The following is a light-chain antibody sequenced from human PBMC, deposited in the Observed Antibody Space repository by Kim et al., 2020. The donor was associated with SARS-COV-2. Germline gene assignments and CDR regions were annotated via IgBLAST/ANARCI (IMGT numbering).Light chain of an antibody. CDR3: ASWDDSLNGWV. CDR1: SPNIGSNT. CDR2: SNN. J-gene: IGLJ3*02. V-gene: IGLV1-44*01. Sequence: GQRVTLSCSGSSPNIGSNTVNWYQQLPGTAPKLLMYSNNQRPSGVPDRFSGSKSGTSASLAISGLQSEDEADYYCASWDDSLNGWVFGGGTKLTVL.